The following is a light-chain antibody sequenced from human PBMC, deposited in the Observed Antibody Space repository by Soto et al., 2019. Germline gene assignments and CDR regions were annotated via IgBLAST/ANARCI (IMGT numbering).Light chain of an antibody. V-gene: IGKV1-39*01. CDR2: DAS. Sequence: DIQMTQSPSSLSASVGDRVTITCRASQGISTYLVWYQQRQGRAPKLLIYDASSLLSGVPSRCSGSGSGTDLTLTISSLQPEDFATYYCQQSYRTPYTFGQGTKLETK. CDR1: QGISTY. CDR3: QQSYRTPYT. J-gene: IGKJ2*01.